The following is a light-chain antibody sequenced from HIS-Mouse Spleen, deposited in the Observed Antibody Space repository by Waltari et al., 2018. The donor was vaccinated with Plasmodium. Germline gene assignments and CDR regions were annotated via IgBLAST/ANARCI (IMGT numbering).Light chain of an antibody. CDR2: EGS. CDR3: CSYAGSSTNWV. J-gene: IGLJ3*02. CDR1: SSDGGSSNL. Sequence: QSALTPPASVSGSPGQSITLSCPGTSSDGGSSNLAPWSQQHPGKAPKLMIYEGSKRPSGVSNRFSGSKSGNTASLTISGLQAEDEADYYCCSYAGSSTNWVFGGGTKLTVL. V-gene: IGLV2-23*01.